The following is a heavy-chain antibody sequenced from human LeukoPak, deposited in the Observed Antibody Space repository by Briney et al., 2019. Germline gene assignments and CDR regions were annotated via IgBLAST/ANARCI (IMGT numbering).Heavy chain of an antibody. Sequence: GGSLRLSCAASGFTFSSFSMNWVRQAPGKGLEWFSSISSSSSYIYYADSVKGRFTISRDNAKISLYLQMNSLRAEDTAVYYCERYYCSGSYYMDYWGQGTLVTVSS. CDR1: GFTFSSFS. CDR3: ERYYCSGSYYMDY. J-gene: IGHJ4*02. CDR2: ISSSSSYI. D-gene: IGHD3-10*01. V-gene: IGHV3-21*01.